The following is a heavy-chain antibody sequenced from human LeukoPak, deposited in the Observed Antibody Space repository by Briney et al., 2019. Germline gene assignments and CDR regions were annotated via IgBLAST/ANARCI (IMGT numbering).Heavy chain of an antibody. Sequence: SGGSLRLSCAASGFTFSSYAMHWVRQAPGKGLEWVAVISYDGSNKYYADSVKGRFTISRDNSKNTLYLQMNSLRAEDTAVYYCASSSTSYPFDYRGQGTLVTVSS. CDR2: ISYDGSNK. CDR1: GFTFSSYA. J-gene: IGHJ4*02. CDR3: ASSSTSYPFDY. V-gene: IGHV3-30-3*01. D-gene: IGHD2-2*01.